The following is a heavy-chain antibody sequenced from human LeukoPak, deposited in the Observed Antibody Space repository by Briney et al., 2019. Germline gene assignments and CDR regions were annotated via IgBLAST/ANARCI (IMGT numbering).Heavy chain of an antibody. V-gene: IGHV3-7*05. J-gene: IGHJ4*02. Sequence: PGGSQRLSCAASGFTFSNYWMSWVRHAPGEGLEWLANIKHDGSEKYYVDSVKGRFTNTKDNAKNSLYLQMNRMRAEDTAVYYCARDESYSSDYWGQGTVVTVPS. CDR1: GFTFSNYW. D-gene: IGHD6-13*01. CDR2: IKHDGSEK. CDR3: ARDESYSSDY.